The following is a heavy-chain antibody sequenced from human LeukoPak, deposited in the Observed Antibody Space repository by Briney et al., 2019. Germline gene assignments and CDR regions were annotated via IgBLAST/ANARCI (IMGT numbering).Heavy chain of an antibody. J-gene: IGHJ4*02. V-gene: IGHV3-23*01. D-gene: IGHD3-3*01. Sequence: GGSLRLSCAASGFTFSSYAMSWVRQAPGKGLEWVSAISGSGGSTYYADSVKGRFTISRDNSKNSLYLQMNSLRAEDTAVYYCASSDFWSGYGNFDYWGQGTLVTVSS. CDR1: GFTFSSYA. CDR3: ASSDFWSGYGNFDY. CDR2: ISGSGGST.